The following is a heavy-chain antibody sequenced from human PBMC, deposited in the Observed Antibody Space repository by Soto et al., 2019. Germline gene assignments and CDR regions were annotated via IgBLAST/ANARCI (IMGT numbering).Heavy chain of an antibody. CDR3: AALLRKGYYYYGMDV. Sequence: GSLRLSCAASGFTFSSYAMSWVRQAPGKGLEWVSAISGSGGSTYYADSVKGRFTISRDNSKNTLYLQMNSLRAEDTAVYYCAALLRKGYYYYGMDVWGQGTTVTVSS. CDR1: GFTFSSYA. D-gene: IGHD3-3*01. CDR2: ISGSGGST. V-gene: IGHV3-23*01. J-gene: IGHJ6*02.